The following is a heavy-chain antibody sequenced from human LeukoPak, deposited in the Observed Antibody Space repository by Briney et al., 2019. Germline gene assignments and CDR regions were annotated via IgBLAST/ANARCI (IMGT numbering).Heavy chain of an antibody. CDR1: GFTFSHYG. D-gene: IGHD4-11*01. CDR3: AKDAQRGFDFSNSLES. Sequence: GGSLRLSCATSGFTFSHYGMHWVRQAPGKGLEWVAVIWSDGTDKYYGDSVKGRFTISRDNSKNTVYLQMNSLRVEDTAVYYCAKDAQRGFDFSNSLESWGQGTLVTVSS. CDR2: IWSDGTDK. V-gene: IGHV3-33*06. J-gene: IGHJ4*02.